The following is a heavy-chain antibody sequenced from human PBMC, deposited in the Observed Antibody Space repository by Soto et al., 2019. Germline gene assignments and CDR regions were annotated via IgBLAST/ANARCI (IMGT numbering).Heavy chain of an antibody. D-gene: IGHD6-13*01. Sequence: ASVKVSCKASGYTFTSYGISWVRQAPGQGLEWMGWISAYNGNTNYAQKLQGRVTMTTDTSTSTAYMELRSLRSDDTAVYYCARVASVLGSSWYNYYYYYGMDVWGQGXTVTVYS. CDR2: ISAYNGNT. CDR3: ARVASVLGSSWYNYYYYYGMDV. CDR1: GYTFTSYG. V-gene: IGHV1-18*01. J-gene: IGHJ6*02.